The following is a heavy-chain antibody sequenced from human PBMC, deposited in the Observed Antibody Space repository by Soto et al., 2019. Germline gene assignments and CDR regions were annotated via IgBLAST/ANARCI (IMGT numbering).Heavy chain of an antibody. CDR3: ERGHRVMEYYYYYGMDV. V-gene: IGHV4-59*01. CDR1: GGSISSSF. Sequence: SETLSLTCTVSGGSISSSFWNWIRQPPGQGMERVWDIAYSGSTTYNPYLKTRITLSADTTKNQFSLGALSVTAADTAVNDCERGHRVMEYYYYYGMDVWGQGTTVTVSS. D-gene: IGHD3-16*01. CDR2: IAYSGST. J-gene: IGHJ6*02.